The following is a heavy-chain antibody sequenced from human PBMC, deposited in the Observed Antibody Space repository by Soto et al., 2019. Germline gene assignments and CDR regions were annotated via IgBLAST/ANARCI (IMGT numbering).Heavy chain of an antibody. CDR3: ARRLIVWFGELSRRGGYYYYMDV. Sequence: QVQLQQWGAGLLKPSETLSLTCAVYGGSFSGYQWTWIRQTPGKGLEWIGEINDTGNINYNPSLRSRVTIFIDTPKKQISLKLSSVTAADTAVYYCARRLIVWFGELSRRGGYYYYMDVWGKGTTVTVSS. V-gene: IGHV4-34*01. CDR1: GGSFSGYQ. D-gene: IGHD3-10*01. CDR2: INDTGNI. J-gene: IGHJ6*03.